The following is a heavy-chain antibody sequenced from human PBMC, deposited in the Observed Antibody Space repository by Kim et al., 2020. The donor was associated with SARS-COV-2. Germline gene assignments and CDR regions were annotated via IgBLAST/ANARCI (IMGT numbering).Heavy chain of an antibody. CDR2: IWYDGSNK. J-gene: IGHJ4*02. V-gene: IGHV3-33*01. D-gene: IGHD3-16*02. CDR3: AREGEGALIDY. Sequence: GGSLRLSCAASGFTFSSYGMHWVRQAPGKGLEWVAVIWYDGSNKYYADSVKGRFTISRDNSKNTLYLQMNSLRAEDTAVYYCAREGEGALIDYWGQGTLVTVS. CDR1: GFTFSSYG.